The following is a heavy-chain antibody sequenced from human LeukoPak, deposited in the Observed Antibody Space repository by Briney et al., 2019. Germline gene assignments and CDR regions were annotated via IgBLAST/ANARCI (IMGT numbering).Heavy chain of an antibody. V-gene: IGHV4-39*01. J-gene: IGHJ4*02. CDR2: IYYSGST. CDR3: ARQHPSGRGSGLDY. CDR1: GGSISSSYYY. D-gene: IGHD2-15*01. Sequence: SETLSLTCTVSGGSISSSYYYWGWIRQPPGKGLEWIGTIYYSGSTYYNPSLKSRVTISVDTSKNQFSLKLSSVTAPDTAVYYCARQHPSGRGSGLDYWGQGTLAIVSS.